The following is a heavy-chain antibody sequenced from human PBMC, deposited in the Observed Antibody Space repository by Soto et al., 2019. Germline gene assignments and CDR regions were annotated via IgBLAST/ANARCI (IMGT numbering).Heavy chain of an antibody. Sequence: QLQLQESGPGLVKPSETLSLTCTVSGGSISSSSYYWGWIRQPPGKGLEWIGSIYYSGSTYYNPSLKSRVTISVDTSKNQFSLKLSSVTAAYTAVYYCARQPRDLTVVTPNWFDPWGQGTLVTVSS. J-gene: IGHJ5*02. CDR1: GGSISSSSYY. V-gene: IGHV4-39*01. D-gene: IGHD3-22*01. CDR2: IYYSGST. CDR3: ARQPRDLTVVTPNWFDP.